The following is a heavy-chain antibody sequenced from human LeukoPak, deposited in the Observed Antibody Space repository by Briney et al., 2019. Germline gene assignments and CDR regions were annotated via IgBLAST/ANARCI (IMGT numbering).Heavy chain of an antibody. D-gene: IGHD3-10*01. Sequence: GRSLRLSCAASGFTFSSYAMHWVRQAPGKGLEWVAVISYDGSNKYYADSVKGRFTISRDNSKNTLYLQMNSLRAEDTAVYYCARVRGKLLWFGESREIDYWGQGTLVTVSS. V-gene: IGHV3-30*14. CDR2: ISYDGSNK. CDR1: GFTFSSYA. J-gene: IGHJ4*02. CDR3: ARVRGKLLWFGESREIDY.